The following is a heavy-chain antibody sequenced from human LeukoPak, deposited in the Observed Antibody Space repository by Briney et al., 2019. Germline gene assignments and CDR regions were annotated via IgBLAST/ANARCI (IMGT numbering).Heavy chain of an antibody. Sequence: GWTLRLSCAASGCTFSNYAMRWVRQAPATALEWPSVVVGGGGGTFYADSVKGRFTLSRDNSKDTLYLQMNSLRAEDTAVYYCAKSAGGIDFWSGYDSWGQGILVTVSS. D-gene: IGHD3-3*01. CDR1: GCTFSNYA. CDR2: VVGGGGGT. J-gene: IGHJ4*02. CDR3: AKSAGGIDFWSGYDS. V-gene: IGHV3-23*01.